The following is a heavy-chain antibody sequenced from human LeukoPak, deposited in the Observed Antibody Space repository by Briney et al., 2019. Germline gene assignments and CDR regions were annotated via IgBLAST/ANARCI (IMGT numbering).Heavy chain of an antibody. D-gene: IGHD1-26*01. V-gene: IGHV4-59*08. CDR1: GGSISSYY. J-gene: IGHJ4*02. CDR2: IYYSGST. CDR3: ARWNSGSYCFDY. Sequence: SETLSLTCTVSGGSISSYYWSWIRQPPGKGLEWIGYIYYSGSTNYNPSLKSRVTISVDTSKNQFSLKLSSVTAADTAVYYCARWNSGSYCFDYWGQGTLVTVSS.